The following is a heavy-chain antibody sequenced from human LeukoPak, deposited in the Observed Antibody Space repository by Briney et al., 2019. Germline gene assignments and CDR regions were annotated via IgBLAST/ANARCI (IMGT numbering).Heavy chain of an antibody. Sequence: SETLSLTCAVYGGSFSGYYWSWIRQPPGKGLEWIGEINHSGSTNYNPSLKGRVTISVDTSKNQFSLKLSSVTAADTAVYYCAKITMVRGVKFDPWGQGTLVTVSS. V-gene: IGHV4-34*01. CDR3: AKITMVRGVKFDP. D-gene: IGHD3-10*01. J-gene: IGHJ5*02. CDR1: GGSFSGYY. CDR2: INHSGST.